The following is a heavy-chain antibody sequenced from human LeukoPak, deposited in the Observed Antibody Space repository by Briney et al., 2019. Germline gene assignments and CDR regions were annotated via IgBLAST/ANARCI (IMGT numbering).Heavy chain of an antibody. Sequence: GGSLRLSCAASGFTFNYYAMGWVRQAPGKGLEWVSSISSSSSYIYYADSVKGRFTISRDNAKNSLYLQMNSLRAEDTAVYYCASGVVRGVIDYWGQGTLVTVSS. CDR1: GFTFNYYA. CDR3: ASGVVRGVIDY. J-gene: IGHJ4*02. CDR2: ISSSSSYI. D-gene: IGHD3-10*01. V-gene: IGHV3-21*01.